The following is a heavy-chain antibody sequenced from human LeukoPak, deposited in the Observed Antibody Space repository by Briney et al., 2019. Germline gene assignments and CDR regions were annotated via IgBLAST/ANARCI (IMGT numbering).Heavy chain of an antibody. Sequence: SETLSLTCTVSGGSISSYYWNWIRQPPWKGLEWIGYISNRGSTNYNPSLKSRVTISVDTSKNQFSLKLSSVTAADSAVYYCARRGWSGPSNWFDPWGQGTLVTVSS. CDR1: GGSISSYY. J-gene: IGHJ5*02. CDR3: ARRGWSGPSNWFDP. V-gene: IGHV4-59*01. CDR2: ISNRGST. D-gene: IGHD6-25*01.